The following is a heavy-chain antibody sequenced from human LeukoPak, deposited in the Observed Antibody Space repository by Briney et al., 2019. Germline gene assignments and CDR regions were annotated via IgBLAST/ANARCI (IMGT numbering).Heavy chain of an antibody. J-gene: IGHJ2*01. V-gene: IGHV3-48*01. CDR2: ISNTLDTI. Sequence: GGSLRLSCAASGFTFRSFSMNWARQAPGKGLEWVSYISNTLDTIYYADSVKGRFTISRDNVKNSLYLQMNSLRGEDTAVYYCARDNLTPYWYFDLWGRGTLVTVSS. CDR3: ARDNLTPYWYFDL. D-gene: IGHD4-23*01. CDR1: GFTFRSFS.